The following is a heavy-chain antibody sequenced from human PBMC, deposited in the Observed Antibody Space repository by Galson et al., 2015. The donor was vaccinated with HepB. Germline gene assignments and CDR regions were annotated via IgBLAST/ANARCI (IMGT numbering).Heavy chain of an antibody. D-gene: IGHD6-19*01. CDR3: AKVPYLYSSLAGTMAGFDY. J-gene: IGHJ4*02. V-gene: IGHV3-30*18. Sequence: SLRLSCAASGFTFSNYGLHWVRQAPGKGLEWMAVVSYDRSNKYYANSVKGRLTICRDNSKNTLYLQMNGLRAEDTALYYCAKVPYLYSSLAGTMAGFDYWGQGTLVTVSS. CDR2: VSYDRSNK. CDR1: GFTFSNYG.